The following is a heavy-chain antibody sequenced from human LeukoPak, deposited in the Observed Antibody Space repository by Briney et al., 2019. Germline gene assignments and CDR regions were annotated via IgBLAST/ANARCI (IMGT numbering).Heavy chain of an antibody. CDR1: GFTFSSYS. J-gene: IGHJ4*02. D-gene: IGHD3-10*01. V-gene: IGHV3-21*01. CDR3: ARGEYGSGSYHIDY. Sequence: GGSLRLSSAASGFTFSSYSMNWVRQAPGKGLEWVSFISSSSSYIYYADSVKGRFTISRDNAKNSLYLQMNSLRADDTAVYFCARGEYGSGSYHIDYWGQGTLVTVSS. CDR2: ISSSSSYI.